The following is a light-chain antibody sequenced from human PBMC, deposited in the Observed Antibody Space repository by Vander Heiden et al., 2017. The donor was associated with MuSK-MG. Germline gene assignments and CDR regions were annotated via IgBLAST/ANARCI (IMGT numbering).Light chain of an antibody. CDR1: QSVSSN. CDR2: GAS. CDR3: QQYNKVPPVT. Sequence: EIVLTQSPATLYVSPGERANLSCRASQSVSSNLAWYQQKPGQAPRLLIYGASTRATGIPARFSGSGSGTEFTLTISSLKSEDFAVYDCQQYNKVPPVTLGGGTKLEIK. V-gene: IGKV3-15*01. J-gene: IGKJ4*01.